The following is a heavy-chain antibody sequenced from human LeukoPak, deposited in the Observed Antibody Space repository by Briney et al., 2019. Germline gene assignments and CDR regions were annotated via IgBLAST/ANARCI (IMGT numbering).Heavy chain of an antibody. Sequence: SSETLSLTCAVYGGSFSGYYWSWIRQPPGKGLEWIGEINHSGSTNCNPSLKSRVTISVDTSKNQFPLKLSPVTAADTAVYYCARHRPYVWGRYREIDYWGQGTLVTVSS. D-gene: IGHD3-16*02. CDR1: GGSFSGYY. V-gene: IGHV4-34*01. CDR3: ARHRPYVWGRYREIDY. CDR2: INHSGST. J-gene: IGHJ4*02.